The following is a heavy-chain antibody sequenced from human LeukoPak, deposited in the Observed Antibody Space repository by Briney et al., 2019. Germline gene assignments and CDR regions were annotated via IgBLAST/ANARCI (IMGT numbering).Heavy chain of an antibody. J-gene: IGHJ5*02. D-gene: IGHD3-9*01. Sequence: ASVKVSCKASGYTFTSYDINWVRQATGQGLEWMGWMNPNNGNTGYAQKFQGRVTMTRNTSISTAYMELSSLRSEDTAVYYCAREYYDILTGQNPYNWFDPWGQGTLVTVSS. CDR1: GYTFTSYD. V-gene: IGHV1-8*01. CDR3: AREYYDILTGQNPYNWFDP. CDR2: MNPNNGNT.